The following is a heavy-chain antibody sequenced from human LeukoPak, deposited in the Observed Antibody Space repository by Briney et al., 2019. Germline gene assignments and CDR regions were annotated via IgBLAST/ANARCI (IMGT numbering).Heavy chain of an antibody. D-gene: IGHD1-14*01. V-gene: IGHV3-33*06. CDR1: GFTFSSYG. CDR3: AKPGRSDGGDYFDY. Sequence: GGSLRLSCAASGFTFSSYGMHWVRQAPGKGLEWVAVIWYDGGNKYYADSVKGRFTISRDNSKNTLYLQMNSLRAEDTAVYYCAKPGRSDGGDYFDYWGQGTLVTVSS. J-gene: IGHJ4*02. CDR2: IWYDGGNK.